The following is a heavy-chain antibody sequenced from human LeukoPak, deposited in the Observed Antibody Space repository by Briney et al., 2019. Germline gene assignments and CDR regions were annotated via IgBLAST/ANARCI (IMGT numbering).Heavy chain of an antibody. CDR1: GGTFSSYA. J-gene: IGHJ6*02. D-gene: IGHD4-17*01. CDR3: ARDLRDDYGDYLRSMDV. Sequence: SVKVSCKASGGTFSSYAISWVRQAPGQGLEWMGGIVPIFGTANYAQKFQGRVTITADESTSTAYMELSSLRSEDTAVYYCARDLRDDYGDYLRSMDVWGQGTTVTVSS. CDR2: IVPIFGTA. V-gene: IGHV1-69*01.